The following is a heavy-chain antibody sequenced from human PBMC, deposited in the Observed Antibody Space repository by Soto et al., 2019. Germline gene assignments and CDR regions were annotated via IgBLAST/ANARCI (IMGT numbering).Heavy chain of an antibody. J-gene: IGHJ5*02. Sequence: QVQLVQPGAEVRKPGASVKVSCKASGDIVTNFDFNWVRQATGQGLEWIGWMRANSGDTGHDQKFQGRVSMTRDTSMSTSYMELSSLRAEDTAVYYCARYIHGQGFKAWGQGTLVFVSS. CDR1: GDIVTNFD. V-gene: IGHV1-8*01. CDR3: ARYIHGQGFKA. D-gene: IGHD2-15*01. CDR2: MRANSGDT.